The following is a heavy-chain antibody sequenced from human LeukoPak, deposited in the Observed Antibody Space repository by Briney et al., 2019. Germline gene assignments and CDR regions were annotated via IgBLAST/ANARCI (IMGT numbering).Heavy chain of an antibody. CDR2: ISGSGGST. CDR1: GSTFSSYA. Sequence: GGSLRLSCAASGSTFSSYAMSWVRQAPGKGLEWVSAISGSGGSTYYADSVKGRFTISRDNSKNTLYLQMNSLRAEDTAVYYCAAQYQLPSNAFDIWGQGTMVTVSS. D-gene: IGHD2-2*01. V-gene: IGHV3-23*01. J-gene: IGHJ3*02. CDR3: AAQYQLPSNAFDI.